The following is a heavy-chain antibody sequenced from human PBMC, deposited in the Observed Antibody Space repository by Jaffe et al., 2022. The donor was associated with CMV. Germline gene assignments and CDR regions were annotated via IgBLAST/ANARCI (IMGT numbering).Heavy chain of an antibody. CDR2: IWYDGSNK. J-gene: IGHJ4*02. V-gene: IGHV3-33*01. Sequence: QVQLVESGGGVVQPGRSLRLSCAASGFTFSSYGMHWVRQAPGKGLEWVAVIWYDGSNKYYADSVKGRFTISRDNSKNTLYLQMNSLRAEDTAVYYCARGSEYSSSWSKSFDYWGQGTLVTVSS. D-gene: IGHD6-13*01. CDR3: ARGSEYSSSWSKSFDY. CDR1: GFTFSSYG.